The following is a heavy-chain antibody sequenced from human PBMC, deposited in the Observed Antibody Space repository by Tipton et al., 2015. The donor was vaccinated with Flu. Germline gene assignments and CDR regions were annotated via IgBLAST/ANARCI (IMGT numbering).Heavy chain of an antibody. D-gene: IGHD3-10*01. J-gene: IGHJ4*02. V-gene: IGHV4-31*03. CDR3: ARGSGSGTFVIFEY. Sequence: TLSLTCTVSGGSISSEDYYWSWIRQHPGKGLEWIGYIYDSGITYYNPSLSSRVVISIDTSKNQFYLRLSSVTAADTAVYYCARGSGSGTFVIFEYWGQGMLVTVSS. CDR2: IYDSGIT. CDR1: GGSISSEDYY.